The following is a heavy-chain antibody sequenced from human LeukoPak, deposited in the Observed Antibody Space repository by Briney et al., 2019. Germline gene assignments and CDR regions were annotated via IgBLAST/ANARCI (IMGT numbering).Heavy chain of an antibody. CDR1: GYTFTGYY. CDR2: INPNSGGT. Sequence: AASVKVSCKASGYTFTGYYMHWVRQAPGQGLEWMGWINPNSGGTNYAQNFQGRVTLPREKSISTAYMELSRLRSDETAVYYCARDVEMATAEYFQHWGQGTLVTVSS. J-gene: IGHJ1*01. D-gene: IGHD5-24*01. V-gene: IGHV1-2*02. CDR3: ARDVEMATAEYFQH.